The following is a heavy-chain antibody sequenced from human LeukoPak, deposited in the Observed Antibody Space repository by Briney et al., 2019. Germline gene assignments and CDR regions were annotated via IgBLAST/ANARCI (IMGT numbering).Heavy chain of an antibody. J-gene: IGHJ4*02. D-gene: IGHD5-18*01. Sequence: PGGSLRLSCAASGFTFSDYYMSWIRQAPGKGLEWVSYISSSSYTNYADSVKGRFTISRDNAKNSLYLQMNSLRAEDTAVYYCARGGGYSYGHLNFDYWGQGTLVTVSS. CDR2: ISSSSYT. V-gene: IGHV3-11*06. CDR1: GFTFSDYY. CDR3: ARGGGYSYGHLNFDY.